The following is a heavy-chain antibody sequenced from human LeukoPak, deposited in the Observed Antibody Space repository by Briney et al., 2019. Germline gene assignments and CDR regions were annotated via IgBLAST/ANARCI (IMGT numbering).Heavy chain of an antibody. CDR2: IFYSGSI. D-gene: IGHD1-26*01. CDR3: ARGHDSGSYA. Sequence: SETLSLTCAVSGGSISTYNWWSWVRQPPGKGLERIGEIFYSGSINYNPSLKSRVTLSLDKSKNQFSLKLSSVTAADTAVYYCARGHDSGSYAWGQGTLVTVSS. V-gene: IGHV4-4*02. CDR1: GGSISTYNW. J-gene: IGHJ4*02.